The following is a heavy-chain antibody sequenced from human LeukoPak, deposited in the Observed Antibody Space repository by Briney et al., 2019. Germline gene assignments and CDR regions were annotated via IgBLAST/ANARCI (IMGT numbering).Heavy chain of an antibody. CDR3: AKVQYCSGGSCPDAFDI. CDR2: ISGSGGSS. V-gene: IGHV3-23*01. Sequence: PGGSLRLSCAASGFTFSNAWMSWVRQAPGKGLEWVSAISGSGGSSYYADSVKGRFTISRDNSKNTLYLQMNSLRAEDTAVYYCAKVQYCSGGSCPDAFDIWGQGTMVTVSS. CDR1: GFTFSNAW. J-gene: IGHJ3*02. D-gene: IGHD2-15*01.